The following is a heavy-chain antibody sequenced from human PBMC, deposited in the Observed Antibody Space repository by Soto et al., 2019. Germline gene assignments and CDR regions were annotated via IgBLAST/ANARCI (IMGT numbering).Heavy chain of an antibody. V-gene: IGHV3-21*01. CDR3: ARCVAAAEYYYYYYGMDV. D-gene: IGHD6-13*01. Sequence: PGGSLRLSCAASGFTFSSYSMNWVRQAPGKGLEWVSSISSSSSYIYYADSVKGRFTISRDNAKNSLYLQMNSLRAEDTAVYYCARCVAAAEYYYYYYGMDVWGQGTTVTVSS. CDR2: ISSSSSYI. CDR1: GFTFSSYS. J-gene: IGHJ6*02.